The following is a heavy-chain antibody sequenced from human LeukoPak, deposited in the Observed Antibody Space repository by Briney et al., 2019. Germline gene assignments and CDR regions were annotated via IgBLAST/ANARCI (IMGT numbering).Heavy chain of an antibody. V-gene: IGHV4-4*07. Sequence: SETLSLTCTVSGGSISSYYWSWIRQPAGKGLEWIGRIYTLGSTNYNPSLKSRVAISLDTSKNQFSLNLTSVTAADTAVYYCARGYSSTWSYFDSWGQGTLVTVSS. CDR2: IYTLGST. J-gene: IGHJ4*02. CDR3: ARGYSSTWSYFDS. CDR1: GGSISSYY. D-gene: IGHD6-13*01.